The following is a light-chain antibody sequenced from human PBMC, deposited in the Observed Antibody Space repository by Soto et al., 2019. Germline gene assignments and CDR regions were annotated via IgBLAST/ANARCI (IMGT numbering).Light chain of an antibody. Sequence: QSALTQPPSASGSPGRSVTISCSGTSSDVGDYNSVSWYQQHPGKAPKLMIYEVSKRPSGVPDRFSGSKSGNAAFLTVSGLQAEDEADYYCSSYAGSNIWVFGGGTKLTVV. J-gene: IGLJ3*02. CDR3: SSYAGSNIWV. CDR1: SSDVGDYNS. CDR2: EVS. V-gene: IGLV2-8*01.